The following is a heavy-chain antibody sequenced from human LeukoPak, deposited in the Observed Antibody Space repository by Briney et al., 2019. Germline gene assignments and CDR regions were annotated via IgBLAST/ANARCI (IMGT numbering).Heavy chain of an antibody. Sequence: PGGSLRLSCAASGFTFSSYSMNWVRQAPGKGLEWVSSISSSSSYIYYADSVKSRFTISRDNAKNSLYLQMNSLRAEDTAVYYCARDTVVPAALRGDAFDIWGQGTMVTVSS. CDR2: ISSSSSYI. CDR1: GFTFSSYS. CDR3: ARDTVVPAALRGDAFDI. D-gene: IGHD2-2*01. J-gene: IGHJ3*02. V-gene: IGHV3-21*01.